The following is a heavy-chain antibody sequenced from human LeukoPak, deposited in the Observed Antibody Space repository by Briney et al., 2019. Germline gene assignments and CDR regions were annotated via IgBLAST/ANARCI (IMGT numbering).Heavy chain of an antibody. CDR2: FDPEDGET. V-gene: IGHV1-24*01. Sequence: ASVKVSCKVSGYTLTELSMHWVRQAPGKGLEWTGGFDPEDGETIYAQKFQGRVTMTEDTSTDTAYMELSSLRSEDTAVYYCATVGGWGATQNLLRFPDYYGMDVWGQGTTVTVSS. D-gene: IGHD1-26*01. CDR1: GYTLTELS. CDR3: ATVGGWGATQNLLRFPDYYGMDV. J-gene: IGHJ6*02.